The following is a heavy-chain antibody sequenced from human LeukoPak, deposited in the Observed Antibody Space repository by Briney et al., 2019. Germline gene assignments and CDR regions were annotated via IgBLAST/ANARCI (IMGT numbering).Heavy chain of an antibody. CDR1: GFTFDDYA. CDR2: ISWNSGSI. Sequence: GGSLRLSCAASGFTFDDYAMHWVRQAPGKGLEWVSGISWNSGSIGYADSVKGRFTISRDNAKNSLHLQMNSLRAEDTALYYCAKGSRSYDFWNPIDYWGQGTLVTVSS. V-gene: IGHV3-9*01. J-gene: IGHJ4*02. D-gene: IGHD3-3*01. CDR3: AKGSRSYDFWNPIDY.